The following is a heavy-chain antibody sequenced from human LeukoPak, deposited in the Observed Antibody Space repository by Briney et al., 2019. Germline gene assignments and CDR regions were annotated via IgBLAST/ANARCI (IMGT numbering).Heavy chain of an antibody. Sequence: GGSLRLSCAASGFTFSSYGMHWVRQAPGKGLEWVAVISYDGSNKYYADSVKGRFTISRDNSKNTLYLQMSSLRAEDTAVYYCVKDQHCSSASCYAVLFDYWGQGTLVTVSS. V-gene: IGHV3-30*18. CDR3: VKDQHCSSASCYAVLFDY. CDR1: GFTFSSYG. CDR2: ISYDGSNK. D-gene: IGHD2-2*01. J-gene: IGHJ4*02.